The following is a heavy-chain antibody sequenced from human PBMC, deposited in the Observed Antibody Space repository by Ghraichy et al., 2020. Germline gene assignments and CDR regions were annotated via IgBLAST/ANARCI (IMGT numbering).Heavy chain of an antibody. CDR3: ARADYYDSSGYYSRLLDY. D-gene: IGHD3-22*01. J-gene: IGHJ4*02. V-gene: IGHV3-33*01. CDR1: GFRFSNYG. CDR2: IWYNGGNK. Sequence: GESLNNSCAASGFRFSNYGMHWVRQAPGKGLEWVALIWYNGGNKYYADSVKGRFSISRDNSKNTLYLEMNSLRAEDTAVYYCARADYYDSSGYYSRLLDYWGQGTLVTFSS.